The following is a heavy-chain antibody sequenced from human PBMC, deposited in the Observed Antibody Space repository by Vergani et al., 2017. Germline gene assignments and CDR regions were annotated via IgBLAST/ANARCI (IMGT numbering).Heavy chain of an antibody. Sequence: VQLVQSGAEVGKPGASVTVSCTASGYILKNYYIHWLRQAPGQAFEWMGILNPTTGHTTSAQKFMGRVDMTRDPSTDTSTRTVQMTLSSLRSEDTAVYYCARSIGYCAGATCRAYYFDHWGQGTRVTVSS. CDR3: ARSIGYCAGATCRAYYFDH. J-gene: IGHJ5*02. D-gene: IGHD2-21*01. CDR2: LNPTTGHT. V-gene: IGHV1-46*02. CDR1: GYILKNYY.